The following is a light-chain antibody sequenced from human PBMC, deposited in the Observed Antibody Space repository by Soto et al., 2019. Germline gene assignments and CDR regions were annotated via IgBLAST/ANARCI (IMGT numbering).Light chain of an antibody. CDR2: EVS. Sequence: QSALTQPASVSGSPGQSITISCTGTSSDVGGYNYVSWYQQHPGKAPKLMIYEVSNRPSGVSNRFSGSKSGNTASLTISGIQAEDEADYYCSSYTSSSPGVFGTGTKVTVL. J-gene: IGLJ1*01. V-gene: IGLV2-14*01. CDR1: SSDVGGYNY. CDR3: SSYTSSSPGV.